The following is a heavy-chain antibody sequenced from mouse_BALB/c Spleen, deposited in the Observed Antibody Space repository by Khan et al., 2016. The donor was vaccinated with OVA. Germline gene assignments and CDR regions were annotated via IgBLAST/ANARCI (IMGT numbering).Heavy chain of an antibody. V-gene: IGHV9-3-1*01. CDR2: MNTYTGEP. Sequence: QSQLVQSGPELKKPGETVKISCKASGYTFKDYVMNWVKQSPGEGLKWMGWMNTYTGEPTYADDFKGRFAFSLETSASTAYLQIGSLKNEDTATYFCVRFHGVYWGQGTTLTVSS. CDR3: VRFHGVY. CDR1: GYTFKDYV. J-gene: IGHJ2*01.